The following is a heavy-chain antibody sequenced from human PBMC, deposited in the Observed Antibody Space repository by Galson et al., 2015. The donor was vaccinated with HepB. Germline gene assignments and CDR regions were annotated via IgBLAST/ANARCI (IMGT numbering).Heavy chain of an antibody. Sequence: SVKVSCKASGYTFTSYYMHWVRQAPGQGLEWMGIINPSGGSTSYAQKFQGRVTMTRDTSTSTVYMELSSLRSEDTAVYYCARDLRGCSSTSSPYYYYGMDVWGQGTTVTVSS. CDR3: ARDLRGCSSTSSPYYYYGMDV. CDR2: INPSGGST. V-gene: IGHV1-46*01. D-gene: IGHD2-2*01. J-gene: IGHJ6*02. CDR1: GYTFTSYY.